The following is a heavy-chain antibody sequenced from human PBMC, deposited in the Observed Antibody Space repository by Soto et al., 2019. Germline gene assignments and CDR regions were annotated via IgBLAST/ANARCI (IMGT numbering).Heavy chain of an antibody. CDR3: ARDSNRGYSSGWYYYFDY. V-gene: IGHV1-2*04. CDR1: GYTFTGYY. D-gene: IGHD6-19*01. Sequence: ASVKVSCKASGYTFTGYYMHWVRQAPGQGLEWMGWIDPNSGGTNYAQKFQGWVTMTRDTSISTAYMELSRLRSDDTAVYYCARDSNRGYSSGWYYYFDYWGQGTLVTVYS. CDR2: IDPNSGGT. J-gene: IGHJ4*02.